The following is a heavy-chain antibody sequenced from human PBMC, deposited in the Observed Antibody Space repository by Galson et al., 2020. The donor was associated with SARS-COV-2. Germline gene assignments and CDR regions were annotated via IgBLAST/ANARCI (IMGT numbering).Heavy chain of an antibody. V-gene: IGHV1-69*04. CDR2: IIPILGIA. D-gene: IGHD3-10*01. Sequence: ASVKVSCKASGGTFSSYAISWVRQAPGQGLEWMGRIIPILGIANYAQKFQGRVTITADKSTSTAYMELSSLRSEDTAVYYCARDLVVVRGVITNNPFDYWGQGTLVTVSS. CDR1: GGTFSSYA. J-gene: IGHJ4*02. CDR3: ARDLVVVRGVITNNPFDY.